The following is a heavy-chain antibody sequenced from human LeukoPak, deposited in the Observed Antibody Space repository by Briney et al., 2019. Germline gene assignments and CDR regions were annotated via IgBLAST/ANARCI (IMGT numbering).Heavy chain of an antibody. J-gene: IGHJ4*02. CDR1: GYTFTSYG. CDR3: ARDRDSSGELDY. Sequence: ASVTVSCKASGYTFTSYGISWVRQAPGQGLEWMGWISTYNGNTNYAQKLQGRVTMTTDTSTSTAYMELRSLRSDDTAVYYCARDRDSSGELDYWGQGTLVTVSS. CDR2: ISTYNGNT. V-gene: IGHV1-18*01. D-gene: IGHD3-22*01.